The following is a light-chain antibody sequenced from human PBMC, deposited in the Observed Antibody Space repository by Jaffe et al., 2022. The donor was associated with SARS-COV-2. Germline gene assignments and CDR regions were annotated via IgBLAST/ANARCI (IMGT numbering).Light chain of an antibody. V-gene: IGLV3-21*04. CDR1: NIGSKS. CDR3: QVWDSSSAVV. Sequence: SYVLTQSPSVSVAPGRTARITCGGNNIGSKSVHWYQQKPGQAPVLVIYYDSERPSGIPERFSGSNSGNTATLTINRVEAGDEADYYCQVWDSSSAVVFGGGTKLTVL. CDR2: YDS. J-gene: IGLJ2*01.